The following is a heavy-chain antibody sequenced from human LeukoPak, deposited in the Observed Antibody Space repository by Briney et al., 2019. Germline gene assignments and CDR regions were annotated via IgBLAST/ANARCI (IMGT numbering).Heavy chain of an antibody. CDR1: GLTFSSYS. J-gene: IGHJ6*02. D-gene: IGHD2-2*01. CDR3: AAEVVPAVPMDV. CDR2: ISGSGGST. Sequence: GGSLRLSCAVSGLTFSSYSMNWVRQAPGKGLEWVSAISGSGGSTYYADSVKGRFTISRDNSKNTLYLQMNSLRAEDTAVYYCAAEVVPAVPMDVWGQGTTVTVSS. V-gene: IGHV3-23*01.